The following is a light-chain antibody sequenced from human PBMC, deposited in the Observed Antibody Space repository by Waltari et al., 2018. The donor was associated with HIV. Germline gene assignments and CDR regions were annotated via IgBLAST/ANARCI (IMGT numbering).Light chain of an antibody. CDR2: WAS. CDR1: RTVFYSSDNRNY. CDR3: QQYYSVPPT. V-gene: IGKV4-1*01. Sequence: DIVMTQSPDSLAVSLGERATINCTSSRTVFYSSDNRNYLAWYLQRPGQSPKVLIFWASTRAFGVPGRFSGSGSGTDFSLTLSSLQADDVGIYDCQQYYSVPPTFGGGTKVEI. J-gene: IGKJ4*02.